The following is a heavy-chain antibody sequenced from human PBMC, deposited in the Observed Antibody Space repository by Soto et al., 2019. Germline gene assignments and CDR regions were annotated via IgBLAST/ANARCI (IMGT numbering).Heavy chain of an antibody. CDR1: GFTFDDYA. D-gene: IGHD3-16*01. CDR3: GKVELGGGDAFDI. Sequence: GGSLRLSCAASGFTFDDYAMHWVRQAPGKGLEWVSLISGDGGSTYYADSVKGRFTISRDNSKNSLYLQMNSLRTEDTALYYCGKVELGGGDAFDIWGQGTMVTVSS. J-gene: IGHJ3*02. V-gene: IGHV3-43*02. CDR2: ISGDGGST.